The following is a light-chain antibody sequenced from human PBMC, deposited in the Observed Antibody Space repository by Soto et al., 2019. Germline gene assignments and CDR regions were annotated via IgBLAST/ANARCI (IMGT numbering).Light chain of an antibody. Sequence: EIVLTQSPGTLSLSPGERATLSCRASQSVSSNYLAWYQHKPGQPPRLLIYGASSRATGIPDRFSGSGSGTDFTLTISRLEPEDLTVYFCQQYGTSPWTFGQGTKVEI. CDR3: QQYGTSPWT. J-gene: IGKJ1*01. CDR1: QSVSSNY. CDR2: GAS. V-gene: IGKV3-20*01.